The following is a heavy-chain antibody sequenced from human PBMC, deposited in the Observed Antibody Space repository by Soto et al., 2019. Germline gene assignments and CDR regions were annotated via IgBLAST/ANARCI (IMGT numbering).Heavy chain of an antibody. V-gene: IGHV4-61*01. CDR3: ARDEARGWNYARRYYYYYGMDV. CDR1: GGSVSSGTYF. CDR2: IYCSGST. J-gene: IGHJ6*02. D-gene: IGHD1-7*01. Sequence: KTSETLSLTCSVSGGSVSSGTYFWSWIRQSPGKRLEWIAYIYCSGSTNYNPSLKSRATISVDTSKNQFSLKLSSVTAADTAVYYCARDEARGWNYARRYYYYYGMDVWGQGTTVTVSS.